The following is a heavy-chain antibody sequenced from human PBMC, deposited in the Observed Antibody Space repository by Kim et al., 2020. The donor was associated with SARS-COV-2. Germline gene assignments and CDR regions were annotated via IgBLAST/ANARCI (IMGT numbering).Heavy chain of an antibody. Sequence: SETLSLTCAVSGGSISSSNWWSWVRQPPGKGLEWIGEIYHSGSTNYNPSLKSRVTISVDKSKNQFSLKLSSVTAADTAVYYCARASRGYDSRGTKWLPHYYYYYGMDVWGQGTTVTVSS. J-gene: IGHJ6*02. D-gene: IGHD5-12*01. V-gene: IGHV4-4*02. CDR3: ARASRGYDSRGTKWLPHYYYYYGMDV. CDR2: IYHSGST. CDR1: GGSISSSNW.